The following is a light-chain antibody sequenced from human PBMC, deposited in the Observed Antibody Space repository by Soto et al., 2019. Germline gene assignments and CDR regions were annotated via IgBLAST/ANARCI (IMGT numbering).Light chain of an antibody. CDR1: QSISNH. CDR3: QQYNNWPPST. V-gene: IGKV1-39*01. CDR2: AAS. Sequence: DIQITQSPCSLSASVEDRVIITCLASQSISNHLNWYQQKPGKAPKLLIFAASSLQSGVPSRFSGSRSGTEFTLNISSLQSEDFAVYYCQQYNNWPPSTCGQGTRLEIK. J-gene: IGKJ5*01.